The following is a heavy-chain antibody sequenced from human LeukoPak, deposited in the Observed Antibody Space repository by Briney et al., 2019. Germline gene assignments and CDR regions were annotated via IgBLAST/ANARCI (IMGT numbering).Heavy chain of an antibody. CDR1: GFTFSSYE. D-gene: IGHD6-19*01. Sequence: LPGGSLRLSCAASGFTFSSYEMNWVRQAPGKGLEWVSYISSSGSTIYYADSVKGRFTISRDNSKNTVYLQMNNMRVDDTAVYYCVRVAGWHWFDPWGQGALVTVSS. J-gene: IGHJ5*02. CDR2: ISSSGSTI. V-gene: IGHV3-48*03. CDR3: VRVAGWHWFDP.